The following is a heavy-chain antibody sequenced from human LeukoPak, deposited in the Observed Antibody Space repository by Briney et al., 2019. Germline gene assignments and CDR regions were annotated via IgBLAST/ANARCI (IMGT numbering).Heavy chain of an antibody. CDR2: ISYDGSNK. D-gene: IGHD2-15*01. CDR3: VRYCNGGSCYRAAFDV. V-gene: IGHV3-30-3*01. Sequence: PGGSLRLSCAASGFTFSSYAMSWVRQAPGKGLEWVAVISYDGSNKYYADSVKGRCTISRDNSKNTLYLQMNSLRAEDTAVYYCVRYCNGGSCYRAAFDVWGPGTMVTVSS. CDR1: GFTFSSYA. J-gene: IGHJ3*01.